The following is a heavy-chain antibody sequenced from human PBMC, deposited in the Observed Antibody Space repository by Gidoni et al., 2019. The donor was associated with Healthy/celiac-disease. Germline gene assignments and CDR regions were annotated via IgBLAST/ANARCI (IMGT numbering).Heavy chain of an antibody. V-gene: IGHV3-30*04. CDR3: ARPYYDSSGYYWYAFDI. CDR1: GFTFSSYA. Sequence: QVQLVESGGGVVQPGRSLRLSCAASGFTFSSYAMHWVRQAPGKGLEWVAVISYDGSNKYYADSVKGRFTISRDNSKNTLYLQMNSLRAEDTAVYYCARPYYDSSGYYWYAFDIWGQGTMVTVSS. CDR2: ISYDGSNK. J-gene: IGHJ3*02. D-gene: IGHD3-22*01.